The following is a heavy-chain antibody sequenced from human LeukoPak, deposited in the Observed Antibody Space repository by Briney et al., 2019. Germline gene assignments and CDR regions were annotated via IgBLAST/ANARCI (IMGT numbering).Heavy chain of an antibody. D-gene: IGHD3-10*01. V-gene: IGHV4-59*01. J-gene: IGHJ5*02. Sequence: SETLSLTCTVSGGSISSYYWSWIRQSPGKGLECIGYIHYTGSTNYNPSLKSRVTISVETSKNQFSLKLKSVTAADTAVCYCARGGYYGSGNDFRFDPWGQGTLVTVSS. CDR3: ARGGYYGSGNDFRFDP. CDR2: IHYTGST. CDR1: GGSISSYY.